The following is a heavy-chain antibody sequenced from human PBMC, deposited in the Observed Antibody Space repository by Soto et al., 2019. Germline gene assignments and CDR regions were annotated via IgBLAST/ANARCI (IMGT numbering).Heavy chain of an antibody. V-gene: IGHV4-4*02. CDR1: RGSVNSPNW. J-gene: IGHJ4*02. D-gene: IGHD2-15*01. CDR3: ARKGSSDESPFDS. Sequence: QVQLQESGPGLVKPSGTLSLTCGVSRGSVNSPNWWSWVRQPPGKGLEWIGEIYHTGNTNNNPSLKSRLTLSVDKSKNQFSLNLTSVTAADTAVYYCARKGSSDESPFDSWGQGTLVTVSS. CDR2: IYHTGNT.